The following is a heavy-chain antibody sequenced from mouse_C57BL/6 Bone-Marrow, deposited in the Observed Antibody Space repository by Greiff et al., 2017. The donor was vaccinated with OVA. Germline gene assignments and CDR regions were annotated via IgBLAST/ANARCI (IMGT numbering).Heavy chain of an antibody. Sequence: QVQLQQPGAELVKPGASVKLSCKASGYTFTSYWMHWVKQRPGQGLEWIGMIHPNSSSTNYNEKFKSKATLTVDKSSSTAYMQLSSLTSEDSAVYYCAREGDYYGSSPWYFDVWGTGTTVTVSS. J-gene: IGHJ1*03. CDR2: IHPNSSST. V-gene: IGHV1-64*01. D-gene: IGHD1-1*01. CDR1: GYTFTSYW. CDR3: AREGDYYGSSPWYFDV.